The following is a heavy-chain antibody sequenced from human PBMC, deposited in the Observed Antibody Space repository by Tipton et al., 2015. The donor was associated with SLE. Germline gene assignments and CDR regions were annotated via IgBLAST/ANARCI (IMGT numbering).Heavy chain of an antibody. J-gene: IGHJ4*02. CDR3: AREKLTYYYDSSGYPYYFDY. CDR1: GYTFTYRY. Sequence: QSGAEVKKTGSSVKVSCKASGYTFTYRYLHWVRQAPGQGLEWMGIINPSGGTTSYAQKLQGRVTMTRDMSTSTVYMKLSSLRSEDTAVYYCAREKLTYYYDSSGYPYYFDYWGQGTLVTVSS. CDR2: INPSGGTT. D-gene: IGHD3-22*01. V-gene: IGHV1-46*03.